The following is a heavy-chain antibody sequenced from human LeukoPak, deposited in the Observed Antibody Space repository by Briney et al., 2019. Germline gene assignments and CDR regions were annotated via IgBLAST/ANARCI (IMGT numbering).Heavy chain of an antibody. D-gene: IGHD3-10*01. CDR3: ARVYYGSGSYWYYFDS. CDR2: IYYNGNT. CDR1: GDSTSTNSYY. V-gene: IGHV4-39*07. Sequence: PSETLSLTCSVPGDSTSTNSYYWGWIRQPPGKGLEWIGSIYYNGNTYYNPSLKSRVAMSVDTSKNQFSLKLSSVTAADTAVYYCARVYYGSGSYWYYFDSWGQGTLVTVSS. J-gene: IGHJ4*02.